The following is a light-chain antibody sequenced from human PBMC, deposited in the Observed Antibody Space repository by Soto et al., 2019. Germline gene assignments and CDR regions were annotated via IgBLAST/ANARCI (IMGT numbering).Light chain of an antibody. CDR2: EVS. CDR1: SSDVGGYNY. J-gene: IGLJ7*01. V-gene: IGLV2-14*01. Sequence: QSALTQPASVSGSPGQSITISCTGTSSDVGGYNYVSWYQQHPGKAPKLMIYEVSNRPSGVSNRFSGSKSGNTASLTISGLQAEDEADYYCSSYTSSSTLRGPSRAVFGGGTQLTVL. CDR3: SSYTSSSTLRGPSRAV.